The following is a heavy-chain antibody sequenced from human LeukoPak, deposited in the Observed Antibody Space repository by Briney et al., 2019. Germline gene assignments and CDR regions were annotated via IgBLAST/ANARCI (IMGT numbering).Heavy chain of an antibody. CDR1: GGSISSSSDY. V-gene: IGHV4-39*01. CDR2: IYYSKNT. Sequence: SETLSLTCTVCGGSISSSSDYWGWIRQPPGKGLEWIGSIYYSKNTYYNPSLKSRVTISADTSKNQFSLTLGSVSATDTAVYYCVSPRGFSYGYFDYWGQGTLVTVSS. J-gene: IGHJ4*02. D-gene: IGHD5-18*01. CDR3: VSPRGFSYGYFDY.